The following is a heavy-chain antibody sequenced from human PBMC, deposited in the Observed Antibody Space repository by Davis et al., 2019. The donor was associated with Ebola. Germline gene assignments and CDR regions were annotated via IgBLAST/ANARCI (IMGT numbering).Heavy chain of an antibody. CDR1: GGSISSSNW. V-gene: IGHV4-4*01. J-gene: IGHJ4*02. Sequence: PQTLSLTCAVSGGSISSSNWWSWVRQPPGKGLEWIGEIFHSGTTNYNASLKSRVTISVDKSKNQFALRLSALTAADTAVYCCARGGVGTNFDYWGQGALVTVSS. D-gene: IGHD1-26*01. CDR2: IFHSGTT. CDR3: ARGGVGTNFDY.